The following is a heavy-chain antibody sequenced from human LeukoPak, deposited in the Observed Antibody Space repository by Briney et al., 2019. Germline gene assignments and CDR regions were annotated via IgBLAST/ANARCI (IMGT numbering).Heavy chain of an antibody. V-gene: IGHV4-34*01. D-gene: IGHD3-10*01. Sequence: SETLSLTCAVYGGSFSGYYWSWIRQPPGKGLEWIGEINHSGSTNYNPSLKSRVTISVDTSKNQFSLKLSSVTAADTAVYYCARMVLLWFGEIPDAFDIWGQGTMVTVSS. J-gene: IGHJ3*02. CDR2: INHSGST. CDR3: ARMVLLWFGEIPDAFDI. CDR1: GGSFSGYY.